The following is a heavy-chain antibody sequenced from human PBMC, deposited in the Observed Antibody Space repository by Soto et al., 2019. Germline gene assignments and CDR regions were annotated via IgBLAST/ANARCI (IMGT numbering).Heavy chain of an antibody. CDR3: AKDEVAAEDCSGGRCYLIDC. J-gene: IGHJ4*02. V-gene: IGHV3-30*18. D-gene: IGHD2-15*01. CDR2: ISYEGSNK. Sequence: QVQLVESGGGVVQPGRSLSLSCAGSGFTFSSYAMHWVRQAPGKGLEWVAVISYEGSNKYYSDSVKGRFTISRDNSKNRLYLQMTSLRPEDPAVYYCAKDEVAAEDCSGGRCYLIDCWGQGTLVTVSS. CDR1: GFTFSSYA.